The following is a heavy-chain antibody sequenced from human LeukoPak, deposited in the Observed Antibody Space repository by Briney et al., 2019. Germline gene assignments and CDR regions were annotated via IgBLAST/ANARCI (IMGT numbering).Heavy chain of an antibody. CDR1: GYTFIGYD. D-gene: IGHD3-22*01. CDR3: ARDGDDSSGYYSDY. V-gene: IGHV1-2*02. J-gene: IGHJ4*02. CDR2: INPNRGGT. Sequence: ASVKVSCKASGYTFIGYDMHWVRQAPGQGLEWMGWINPNRGGTNYAQKFQGRVTMTRDTSISTVYMELSRLTSDDTAVYYCARDGDDSSGYYSDYWGQGTLVTVSS.